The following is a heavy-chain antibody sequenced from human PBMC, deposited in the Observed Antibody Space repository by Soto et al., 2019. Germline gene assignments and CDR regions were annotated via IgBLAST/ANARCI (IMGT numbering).Heavy chain of an antibody. Sequence: QVQLPESGPGLAKPSQTLSLTCTDSCASISSGDYYCSWIRQPPGKGLEWIGYIYYSGSTNYNLSLKSPATIAVDPSTNLFALAVSSLTAGDAAVDYCASNSYGDTFFDDWGHGTLVTLSS. CDR1: CASISSGDYY. J-gene: IGHJ4*01. CDR2: IYYSGST. V-gene: IGHV4-30-4*01. CDR3: ASNSYGDTFFDD. D-gene: IGHD5-18*01.